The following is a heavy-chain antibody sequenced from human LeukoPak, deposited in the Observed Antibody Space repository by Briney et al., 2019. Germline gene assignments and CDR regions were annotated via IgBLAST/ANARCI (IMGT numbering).Heavy chain of an antibody. V-gene: IGHV4-59*01. J-gene: IGHJ3*02. CDR2: IYYSGST. CDR1: GGSISSYY. CDR3: ARSYYYDSSGYYFDAFDI. D-gene: IGHD3-22*01. Sequence: PSETLSLTCTVSGGSISSYYWSWIRQPPGKGLEWIGYIYYSGSTNYNPSLKSRVTISVDTSKNQFSLKLSSVAAADTAVYYCARSYYYDSSGYYFDAFDIWGQGTMVTVSS.